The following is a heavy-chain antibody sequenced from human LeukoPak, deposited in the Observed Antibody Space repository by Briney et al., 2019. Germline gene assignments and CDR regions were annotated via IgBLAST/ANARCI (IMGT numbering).Heavy chain of an antibody. J-gene: IGHJ4*02. CDR3: ARHSGTYPD. CDR2: IRYDGTNK. CDR1: GFTFDDYG. V-gene: IGHV3-30*02. Sequence: GGSLRLSCAASGFTFDDYGMHWVRQAPGKGLEWVTFIRYDGTNKYYADSVKGRFTISRDNSKNTLYLQMNSLRAEDTAVYYCARHSGTYPDWGQGTLVTVSS. D-gene: IGHD1-26*01.